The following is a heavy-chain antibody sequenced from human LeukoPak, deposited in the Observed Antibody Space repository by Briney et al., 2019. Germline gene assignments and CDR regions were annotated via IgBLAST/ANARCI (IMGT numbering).Heavy chain of an antibody. CDR1: GGSISSSTNW. J-gene: IGHJ6*04. D-gene: IGHD2-8*01. Sequence: PSGTLSLTCAVSGGSISSSTNWWSWVRQPPGKGQEWIGEIHHSGGTNYNPSLKSRITISVDKSQNPFSLKVKSLTAADTAVYYCATNGYYGMDVWGKGTTVTVSS. V-gene: IGHV4-4*02. CDR2: IHHSGGT. CDR3: ATNGYYGMDV.